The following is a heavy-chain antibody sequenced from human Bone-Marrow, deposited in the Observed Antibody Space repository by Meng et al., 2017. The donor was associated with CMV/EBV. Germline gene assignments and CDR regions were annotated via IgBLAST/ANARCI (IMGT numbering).Heavy chain of an antibody. CDR3: ANSYVGTYQFDY. Sequence: CPASGFTFTTYAMSWVRQAPGKGLEWVSSISADGVATYYADSVKGRFTISRDNSKNTLYLQMNSLRAEDTAVYYCANSYVGTYQFDYWGQGTLVTVSS. CDR2: ISADGVAT. V-gene: IGHV3-23*01. CDR1: GFTFTTYA. J-gene: IGHJ4*02. D-gene: IGHD2-2*01.